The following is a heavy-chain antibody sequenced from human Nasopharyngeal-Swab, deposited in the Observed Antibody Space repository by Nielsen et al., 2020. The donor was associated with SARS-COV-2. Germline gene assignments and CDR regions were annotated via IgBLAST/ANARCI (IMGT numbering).Heavy chain of an antibody. CDR1: GFTFSDSA. D-gene: IGHD2-15*01. Sequence: GGSLRLSCAASGFTFSDSAIHWVRQASGKGLEWAGRVSSKGNNYATAYSASVKGRFIIFRDDPTNTAYLQMNSLKTEDTAMYYCTRCGGGCYSGRDYWGQGTLVTVSS. CDR2: VSSKGNNYAT. J-gene: IGHJ4*02. V-gene: IGHV3-73*01. CDR3: TRCGGGCYSGRDY.